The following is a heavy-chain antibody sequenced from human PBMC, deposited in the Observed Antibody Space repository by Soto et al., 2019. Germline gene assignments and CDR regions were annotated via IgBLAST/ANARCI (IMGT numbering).Heavy chain of an antibody. J-gene: IGHJ4*02. V-gene: IGHV3-30*18. D-gene: IGHD2-21*02. Sequence: QVQLVESGGGVVQPGRSLRLSCAASGFTFSSYGMHWVRQAPGKGLEWVAVISYDGSNKYYADSVKGRFTISRDNSKNTLYLQMNSLRAEDTAVYYCEKGPIVVVTALFVNWGQGTLVTVSS. CDR3: EKGPIVVVTALFVN. CDR2: ISYDGSNK. CDR1: GFTFSSYG.